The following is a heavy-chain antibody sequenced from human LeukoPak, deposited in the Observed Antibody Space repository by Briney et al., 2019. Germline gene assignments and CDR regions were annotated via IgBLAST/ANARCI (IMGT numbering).Heavy chain of an antibody. V-gene: IGHV1-2*02. Sequence: ASVKVSCKASGYTFTGYYMHWVRQAPGQGLEWMGWINPNSGGTNYAQKFQGRVTMTRDTSISTAYMELSRLRSDDTAVYYCARGLSGYSGYTAGWFDPWGQGALVTVSS. J-gene: IGHJ5*02. CDR1: GYTFTGYY. D-gene: IGHD5-12*01. CDR2: INPNSGGT. CDR3: ARGLSGYSGYTAGWFDP.